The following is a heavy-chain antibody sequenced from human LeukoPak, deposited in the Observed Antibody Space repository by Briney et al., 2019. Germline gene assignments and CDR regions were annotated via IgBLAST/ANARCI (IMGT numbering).Heavy chain of an antibody. CDR3: AKDPVNIVVVPAAMYGVNGY. CDR2: ISWNSGSI. D-gene: IGHD2-2*01. Sequence: GGSLRLSCAASGFTFDDYAMHWVRQAPGKGLEWVSGISWNSGSIGYADSVKGRFTISRDNAKNTLYLQMNSLRAEDTAVYYCAKDPVNIVVVPAAMYGVNGYWGQGTLVTVSS. J-gene: IGHJ4*02. V-gene: IGHV3-9*01. CDR1: GFTFDDYA.